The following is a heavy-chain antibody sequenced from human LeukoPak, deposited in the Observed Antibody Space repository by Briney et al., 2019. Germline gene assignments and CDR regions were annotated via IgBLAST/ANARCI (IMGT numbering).Heavy chain of an antibody. Sequence: SETLSLTCTVSGGPISSYYWSWIRQPPGKGLEWIGYIYYSGSTNYNPSLKSRVTISVDTSKNQFSLKLSSVTAADTAVYYCASSSSCHTAFDYWGQGTLVTVSS. CDR2: IYYSGST. V-gene: IGHV4-59*01. J-gene: IGHJ4*02. D-gene: IGHD6-13*01. CDR3: ASSSSCHTAFDY. CDR1: GGPISSYY.